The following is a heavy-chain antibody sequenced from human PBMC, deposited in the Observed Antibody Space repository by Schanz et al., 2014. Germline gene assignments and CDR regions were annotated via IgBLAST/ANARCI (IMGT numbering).Heavy chain of an antibody. Sequence: QVHLVQSGAEVKKPGASVKVSCKASGYNITSNDVTWVRQATGQGLEWMGWINAGTGNTEYSQKFQGRVTITRDTLASTAYMEVSSLRSEDTAVYYCARAPTAYCSDTSCLGTPFDYWGQGTLVTVSS. CDR2: INAGTGNT. J-gene: IGHJ4*02. CDR1: GYNITSND. V-gene: IGHV1-8*01. D-gene: IGHD2-2*01. CDR3: ARAPTAYCSDTSCLGTPFDY.